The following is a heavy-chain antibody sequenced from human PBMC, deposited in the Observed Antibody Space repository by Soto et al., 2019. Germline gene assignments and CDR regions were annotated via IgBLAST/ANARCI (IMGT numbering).Heavy chain of an antibody. D-gene: IGHD3-10*01. Sequence: EVQLLESGGGLVQPGGSLRLSCAASGFTFSSYAMSWVRQAPGKGLALVSAISGSGGSTYYADSVKGRFTFSRDNSKNRLYLLMNSLRAENTAVYYCAKVGDYYGSGTPFDYWGPGTLVTVSS. CDR1: GFTFSSYA. CDR2: ISGSGGST. CDR3: AKVGDYYGSGTPFDY. V-gene: IGHV3-23*01. J-gene: IGHJ4*02.